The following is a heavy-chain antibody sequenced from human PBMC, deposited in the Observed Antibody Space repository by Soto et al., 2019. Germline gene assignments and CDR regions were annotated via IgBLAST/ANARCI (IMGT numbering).Heavy chain of an antibody. Sequence: GESLKISCKGSGYSFTRYWIGWVRQMPGKGLEWMGRIAPADSYTNYSPSFHGHVTMSVDRSTSTAYLQWGSLKASDTAMYYCVRVPIGHSDDSGYSDSWGQGTQVTVS. J-gene: IGHJ5*01. V-gene: IGHV5-10-1*01. CDR2: IAPADSYT. D-gene: IGHD3-22*01. CDR3: VRVPIGHSDDSGYSDS. CDR1: GYSFTRYW.